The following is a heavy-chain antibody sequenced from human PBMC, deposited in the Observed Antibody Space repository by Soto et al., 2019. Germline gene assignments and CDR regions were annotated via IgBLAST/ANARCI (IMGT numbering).Heavy chain of an antibody. Sequence: QVQLQESGPGLVKPSQTLSLTCTVSGGSISSGDYYWSWIRQPPGKGLEWIGYIYYSGSTYYNPSLKSRVTISVDTSKNQFSLKLSSVTAADTAVYYCARAHLDYGDYEYYYYGMDVWGQGTTVTVSS. CDR3: ARAHLDYGDYEYYYYGMDV. V-gene: IGHV4-30-4*01. CDR2: IYYSGST. J-gene: IGHJ6*02. D-gene: IGHD4-17*01. CDR1: GGSISSGDYY.